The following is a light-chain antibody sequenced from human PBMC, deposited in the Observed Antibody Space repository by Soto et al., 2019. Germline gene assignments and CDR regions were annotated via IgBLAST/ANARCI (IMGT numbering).Light chain of an antibody. V-gene: IGKV3-20*01. Sequence: EIVLTQSPATLSSSPGETATLSCRASQYVGTRLAWYQHEPGQAPRLLMYGASIRAAGVPDRFSGSGSGTEFTLTISRLEPEDFTVYYCHHYETFGQGTKVDIK. CDR3: HHYET. CDR1: QYVGTR. J-gene: IGKJ1*01. CDR2: GAS.